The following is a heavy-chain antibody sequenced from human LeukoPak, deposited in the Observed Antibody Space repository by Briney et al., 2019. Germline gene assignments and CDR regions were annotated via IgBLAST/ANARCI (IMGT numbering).Heavy chain of an antibody. V-gene: IGHV4-59*11. CDR2: THYTGGT. CDR3: GRNLGSGSDH. J-gene: IGHJ4*02. Sequence: SETLSLTCNVSGDSISGPYWNWIRQSPGRGLEWIGYTHYTGGTNYNPSLKSRLTMSVDTSNNQVYLRLSSVTAADTAVYYCGRNLGSGSDHWGQGTLVTVSS. D-gene: IGHD3-10*01. CDR1: GDSISGPY.